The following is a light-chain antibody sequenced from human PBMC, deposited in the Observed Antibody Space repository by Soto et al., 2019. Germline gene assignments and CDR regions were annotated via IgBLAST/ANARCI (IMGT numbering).Light chain of an antibody. CDR2: DAS. V-gene: IGKV3-11*01. Sequence: IVLTQSPATLSFSHGERPTLSCRASQSISSYLAWYQQKPDQAPRLLIYDASNRATGIPARFSGSGSGTDFTLTISSLEPEDFAVDYCHQRSTWPFTFGPGTKVDIK. CDR3: HQRSTWPFT. J-gene: IGKJ3*01. CDR1: QSISSY.